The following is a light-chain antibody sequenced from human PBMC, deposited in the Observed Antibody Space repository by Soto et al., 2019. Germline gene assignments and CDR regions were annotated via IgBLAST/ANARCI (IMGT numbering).Light chain of an antibody. V-gene: IGLV2-14*03. J-gene: IGLJ1*01. CDR1: SSDIGHY. CDR2: HVT. CDR3: CSLITSHTYV. Sequence: QSVLTQPASVSGSPGQSITISCTGTSSDIGHYVSWYQQHPGKAPKLMIYHVTYRPSGVSNRYSGSKSGNSASLTISGLQADDEADYYCCSLITSHTYVFGSGTKLTVL.